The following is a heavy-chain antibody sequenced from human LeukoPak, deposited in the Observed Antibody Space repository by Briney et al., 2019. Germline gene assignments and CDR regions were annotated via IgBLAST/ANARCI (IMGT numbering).Heavy chain of an antibody. CDR2: IDPSGGST. V-gene: IGHV1-46*01. CDR1: NYTFTSYG. Sequence: ASVEVSCKASNYTFTSYGISWVRPAPGQGLEWMGIIDPSGGSTTYAQKFQGRVTMTRDTSTSTVYMELTSLRSEDTAMYYCARDWGIQQWPPSYFDYWGQGTLVTVSS. CDR3: ARDWGIQQWPPSYFDY. D-gene: IGHD5-18*01. J-gene: IGHJ4*02.